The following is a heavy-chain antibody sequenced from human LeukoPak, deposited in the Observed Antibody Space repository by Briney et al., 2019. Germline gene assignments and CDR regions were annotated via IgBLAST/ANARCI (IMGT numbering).Heavy chain of an antibody. D-gene: IGHD5-18*01. J-gene: IGHJ4*02. V-gene: IGHV3-48*01. CDR2: ISSSGRTI. CDR3: AREDTSGLYYIDF. Sequence: GGSLRLSCAASGFTFSNYAMNWVRQAPGKGLEWISYISSSGRTIYYADSVEGRFTISRDNAKKSLYLQMNNLRAEDTAVYYCAREDTSGLYYIDFWGQGTLVTVSS. CDR1: GFTFSNYA.